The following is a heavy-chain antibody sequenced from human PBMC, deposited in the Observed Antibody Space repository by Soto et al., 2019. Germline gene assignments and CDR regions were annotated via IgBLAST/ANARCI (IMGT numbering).Heavy chain of an antibody. J-gene: IGHJ4*02. V-gene: IGHV4-4*02. D-gene: IGHD6-19*01. CDR3: ASHLPVAGTRGFDY. CDR1: SDSISTTRW. CDR2: ILHSGST. Sequence: QVQLQESGPGLVKPSGTLSLTCAVSSDSISTTRWWSWVRQPPGKGLEWIGEILHSGSTNYNPSLKTRLSILIAKSKNQLSLNLASVTAADTAVYYCASHLPVAGTRGFDYWGQGILVTVSS.